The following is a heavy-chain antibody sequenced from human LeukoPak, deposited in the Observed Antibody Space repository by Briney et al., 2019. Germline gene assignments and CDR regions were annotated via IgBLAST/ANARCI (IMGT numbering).Heavy chain of an antibody. CDR2: IYSGGST. CDR3: ATGYSSSWYY. CDR1: GFSVSSNY. J-gene: IGHJ4*02. D-gene: IGHD6-13*01. Sequence: GGSLRLSCAASGFSVSSNYMSWVRQAPGKGLEWVSVIYSGGSTYYADSVKGRFTISRDNSKNTLYLQMHSLRAEDTAVYYCATGYSSSWYYWSQGTLVTVSS. V-gene: IGHV3-53*01.